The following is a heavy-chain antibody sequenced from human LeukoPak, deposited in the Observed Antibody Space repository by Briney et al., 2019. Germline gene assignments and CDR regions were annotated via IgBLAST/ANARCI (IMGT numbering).Heavy chain of an antibody. V-gene: IGHV4-39*01. Sequence: KPSETLSLTCTVSGGSISSSSYYWGWIRQPPGKGLEWIGSIYYSGSTYYNPSLKSRVTISVDTSKNQFSLKLSSVTAADTAVYYCARVYGSGSYYNGYYYYYMDVWGKGTTVTIPS. D-gene: IGHD3-10*01. CDR2: IYYSGST. CDR3: ARVYGSGSYYNGYYYYYMDV. J-gene: IGHJ6*03. CDR1: GGSISSSSYY.